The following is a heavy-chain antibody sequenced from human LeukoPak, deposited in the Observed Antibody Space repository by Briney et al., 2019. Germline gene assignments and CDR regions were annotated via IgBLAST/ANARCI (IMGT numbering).Heavy chain of an antibody. J-gene: IGHJ6*02. D-gene: IGHD6-6*01. CDR1: GFTFSSYA. CDR2: ISGGGGST. V-gene: IGHV3-23*01. CDR3: AKDSSSSNYYYGLDV. Sequence: GGSLRLSCAASGFTFSSYAMSWVRQAPGKGLEWVSAISGGGGSTYYADSVKGRFTISRDNSKNTLYLQMNSLRAEDTAVYYCAKDSSSSNYYYGLDVWGQGTTVTVSS.